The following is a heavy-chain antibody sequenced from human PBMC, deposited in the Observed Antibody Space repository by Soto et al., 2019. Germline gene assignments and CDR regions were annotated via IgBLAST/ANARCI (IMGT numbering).Heavy chain of an antibody. CDR2: INPNSGGT. J-gene: IGHJ3*02. Sequence: QVQLVQSGAEVKKPGASVKVSCKASGYTLTGYFMHWVRQAPGQGLEWMGWINPNSGGTNYAQKFQGRVTMTRDTSISTTYMELLGLRYDDTAVYYCARLGYSGVLHAGFDIWGQGTMVTVSS. CDR1: GYTLTGYF. D-gene: IGHD1-26*01. CDR3: ARLGYSGVLHAGFDI. V-gene: IGHV1-2*02.